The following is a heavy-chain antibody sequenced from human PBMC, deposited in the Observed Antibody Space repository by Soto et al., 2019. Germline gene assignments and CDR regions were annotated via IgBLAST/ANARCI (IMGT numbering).Heavy chain of an antibody. D-gene: IGHD2-2*01. V-gene: IGHV1-18*04. Sequence: ASVKVSCKASGYTFTSYCISWVRQAPGQGLEWMGWISAYNGNTNYAQKLQGRVTMTTDTSTSTAYMELRSLRSDDTAVYYCARGGDIVVVPAALPPVPYGMDVWGQGTTVTVSS. CDR3: ARGGDIVVVPAALPPVPYGMDV. CDR2: ISAYNGNT. CDR1: GYTFTSYC. J-gene: IGHJ6*02.